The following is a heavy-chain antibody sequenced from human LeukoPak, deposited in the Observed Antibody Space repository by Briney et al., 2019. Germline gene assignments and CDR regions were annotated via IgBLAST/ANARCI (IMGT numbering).Heavy chain of an antibody. V-gene: IGHV1-24*01. CDR2: FDPEDGET. Sequence: ASVKVSCKASGYTFTSYYMHWVRQAPGKGLEWMGGFDPEDGETIYAQKFQGRVTMTEDTSTDTAYMELSSLRSEDTAVYYCAARGRGVTTARVYWGQGTLVTVSS. J-gene: IGHJ4*02. CDR3: AARGRGVTTARVY. CDR1: GYTFTSYY. D-gene: IGHD3-10*01.